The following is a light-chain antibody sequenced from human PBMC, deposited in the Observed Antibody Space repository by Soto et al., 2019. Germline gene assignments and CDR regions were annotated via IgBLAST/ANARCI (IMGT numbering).Light chain of an antibody. CDR1: QSVSSN. J-gene: IGKJ5*01. V-gene: IGKV3-11*01. CDR3: QQRSNWPVT. CDR2: DAS. Sequence: EIGMTQSPATLSVSPGERASLSCRASQSVSSNLAWYQQKPVQAPRLLIYDASNRATGIPARFSGSGSGTDFTLTISSLEPEDFAVYYCQQRSNWPVTFGQGTRLEIK.